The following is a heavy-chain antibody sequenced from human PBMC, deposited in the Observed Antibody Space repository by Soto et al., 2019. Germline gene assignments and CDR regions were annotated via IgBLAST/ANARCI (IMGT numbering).Heavy chain of an antibody. Sequence: ASVKVSCKASGGTFSSYAISCVRQAPGQGLEWMGGIIPIFGTANYAQKFQGRVTITADESTSTAYMELSSLRSEDTAVYYCAKRSKKAYYYDSSGYFDAFDIWGQGTMVTVSS. V-gene: IGHV1-69*13. CDR3: AKRSKKAYYYDSSGYFDAFDI. CDR2: IIPIFGTA. CDR1: GGTFSSYA. J-gene: IGHJ3*02. D-gene: IGHD3-22*01.